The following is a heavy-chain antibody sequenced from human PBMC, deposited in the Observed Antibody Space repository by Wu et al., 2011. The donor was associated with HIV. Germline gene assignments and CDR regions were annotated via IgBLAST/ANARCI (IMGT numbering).Heavy chain of an antibody. D-gene: IGHD6-19*01. CDR3: ARDDSSGWPEGFDY. Sequence: SGYTLTTYAISWVRRAPGQGLEWMGWISPYDGDTKYPQKLQGRVTMTTDTSTSTAYMELRSLRSDDTAVYYCARDDSSGWPEGFDYWGQGTLVTVSS. CDR2: ISPYDGDT. CDR1: GYTLTTYA. J-gene: IGHJ4*02. V-gene: IGHV1-18*01.